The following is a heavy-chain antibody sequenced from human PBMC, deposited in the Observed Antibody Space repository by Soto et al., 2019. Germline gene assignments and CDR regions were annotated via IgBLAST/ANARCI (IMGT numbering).Heavy chain of an antibody. V-gene: IGHV2-5*02. CDR1: GFSLSTSGAA. Sequence: QINLIESGPTLVKPTQTLTLTCTFSGFSLSTSGAAVGWVRQPPGRALEWLALIYWDGDKRYNASLGNRLTITKDTSMNQVVLTLTNFDTADTATYYCAHRATMTIFGLIIDNGIWFDPWGQGTRVIVSS. J-gene: IGHJ5*02. D-gene: IGHD3-3*01. CDR3: AHRATMTIFGLIIDNGIWFDP. CDR2: IYWDGDK.